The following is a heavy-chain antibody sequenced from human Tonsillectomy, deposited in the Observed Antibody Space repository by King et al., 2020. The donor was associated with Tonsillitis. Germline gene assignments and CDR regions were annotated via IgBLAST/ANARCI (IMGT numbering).Heavy chain of an antibody. CDR2: ISWNSGSI. V-gene: IGHV3-9*01. CDR1: GFTFDDYA. CDR3: AKALGRYCTGGSCYSSMDV. D-gene: IGHD2-15*01. J-gene: IGHJ6*02. Sequence: VQLVESGGGLVQPGRSLRLSCAASGFTFDDYAIHWVRQAPGKGLEWVSGISWNSGSIAYADSVRGRFTISRDNAKNSLYLQMNSLSAEDTALYYRAKALGRYCTGGSCYSSMDVWGQGTTVTVSS.